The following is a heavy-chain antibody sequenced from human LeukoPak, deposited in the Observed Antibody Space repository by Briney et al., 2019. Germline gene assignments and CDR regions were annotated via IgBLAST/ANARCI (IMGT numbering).Heavy chain of an antibody. V-gene: IGHV3-53*04. CDR3: ARGGILAYCGGDCYSGYFDY. D-gene: IGHD2-21*02. Sequence: GGSLRLSCAASGFTFSSNAMSWVRQTPGKGLEWVSVIYSGGSTYYADSVKGRFTISRHNSKNTLYLQMNSLRAEDTAVYYCARGGILAYCGGDCYSGYFDYWGQGTLVTVSS. J-gene: IGHJ4*02. CDR2: IYSGGST. CDR1: GFTFSSNA.